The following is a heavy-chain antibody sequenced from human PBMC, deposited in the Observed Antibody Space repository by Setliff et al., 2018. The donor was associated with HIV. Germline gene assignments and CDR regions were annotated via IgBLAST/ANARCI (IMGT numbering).Heavy chain of an antibody. Sequence: PGGSLRLSCAASGFTFSNYGMHWVRQAPGKGLEWVAVIWYDGSSEYYGDSVKGRFTISRDNSKKTLYLQMNSLRAEDTAVYYCAKDRGSDPYDPIDYWGQGTLVTVSS. CDR3: AKDRGSDPYDPIDY. D-gene: IGHD3-22*01. J-gene: IGHJ4*02. V-gene: IGHV3-33*06. CDR1: GFTFSNYG. CDR2: IWYDGSSE.